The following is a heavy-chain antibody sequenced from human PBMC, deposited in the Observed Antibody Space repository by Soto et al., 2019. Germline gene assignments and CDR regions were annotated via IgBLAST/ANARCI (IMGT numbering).Heavy chain of an antibody. CDR1: GGSISSYY. Sequence: SETLSLTCTVSGGSISSYYWSWIRQPPGKGLEWIGYIYYSGSTNYNPSLKSRVTISVDTSKNQFSLKLSSVTAADTAVYYCARDFRYTATNYGMDVWGQGTTVTVSS. CDR3: ARDFRYTATNYGMDV. V-gene: IGHV4-59*01. J-gene: IGHJ6*02. CDR2: IYYSGST. D-gene: IGHD5-18*01.